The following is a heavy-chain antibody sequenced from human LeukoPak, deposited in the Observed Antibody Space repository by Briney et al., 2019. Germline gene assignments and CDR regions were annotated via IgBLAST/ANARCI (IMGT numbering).Heavy chain of an antibody. Sequence: SETLSLTCTVSGGSISSGGYYWSWIRQHPGKGLEWIGYIYYSGSTYYNPSLKSRVTISVDTSKNQFSLKLSSVTAADTAVYYCARVGTAGNYFDYWGQGTLVTVSS. J-gene: IGHJ4*02. CDR3: ARVGTAGNYFDY. CDR1: GGSISSGGYY. D-gene: IGHD1-1*01. CDR2: IYYSGST. V-gene: IGHV4-31*03.